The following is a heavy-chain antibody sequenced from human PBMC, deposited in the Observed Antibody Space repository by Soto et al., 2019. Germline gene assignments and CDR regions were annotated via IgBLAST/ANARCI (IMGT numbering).Heavy chain of an antibody. CDR3: ARGSDIVVVVAATIGNNWFDP. CDR1: GYTFTSYY. CDR2: INPNSGGT. J-gene: IGHJ5*02. D-gene: IGHD2-15*01. Sequence: ASVKVSCKASGYTFTSYYMHWVRQAPGQGLDWLGWINPNSGGTNYAQKFQGWVTMTRDTSISTAYMELSRLRSDDTAVYYCARGSDIVVVVAATIGNNWFDPWGQGTLVTVSS. V-gene: IGHV1-2*04.